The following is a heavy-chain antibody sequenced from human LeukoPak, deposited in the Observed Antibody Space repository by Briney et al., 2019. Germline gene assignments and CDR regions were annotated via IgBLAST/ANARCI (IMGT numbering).Heavy chain of an antibody. CDR2: IIPIFGTA. CDR1: GDTFSSYA. CDR3: GRTWNKDYYYYYMDV. D-gene: IGHD1/OR15-1a*01. J-gene: IGHJ6*03. Sequence: SVTVSCKASGDTFSSYAISWVRQAPGQGLQWMGGIIPIFGTANYAQKFQGRVTITTEETTSTAYMELSSLRSEDTAVYYCGRTWNKDYYYYYMDVWGKGTTVTVSS. V-gene: IGHV1-69*05.